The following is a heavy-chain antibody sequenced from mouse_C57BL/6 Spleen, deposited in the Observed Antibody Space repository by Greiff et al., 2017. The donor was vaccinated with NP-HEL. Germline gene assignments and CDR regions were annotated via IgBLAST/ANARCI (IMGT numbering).Heavy chain of an antibody. CDR3: ATIYDGYDGYFDY. D-gene: IGHD2-2*01. CDR2: INYDGSST. V-gene: IGHV5-16*01. CDR1: GFTFSDYY. Sequence: EVMLVESEGGLVQPGSSMKLSCTASGFTFSDYYMAWVRQVPEKGLEWVANINYDGSSTYYLDSLKSRFIISRDNAKNILYLQMSSLKSEDTATYYCATIYDGYDGYFDYWGQGTTLTVSS. J-gene: IGHJ2*01.